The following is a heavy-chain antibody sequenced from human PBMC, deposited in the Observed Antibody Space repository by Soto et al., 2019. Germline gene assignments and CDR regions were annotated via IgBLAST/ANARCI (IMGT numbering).Heavy chain of an antibody. CDR1: GFTFSSYA. CDR2: ISASGGRT. Sequence: RGSLRLSCAASGFTFSSYAIIFCRQAPGKGLEWVSGISASGGRTYYADSVKGRFTISRDNSKNTMYLQMNSLRVEDTAVYKCAKDWDLLRAFDLWGQGTMVTVSS. J-gene: IGHJ3*01. V-gene: IGHV3-23*01. D-gene: IGHD1-26*01. CDR3: AKDWDLLRAFDL.